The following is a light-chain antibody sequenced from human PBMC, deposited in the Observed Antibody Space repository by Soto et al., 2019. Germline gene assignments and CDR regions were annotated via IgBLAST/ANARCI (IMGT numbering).Light chain of an antibody. CDR3: QQCHRPPIT. V-gene: IGKV3-15*01. Sequence: EVVMTQSPVTLSVSPGESATLSCRASQRIGSSVAWYQQIPGQPPRLLIYGASTQAAGIPARFSGSGSGTEFTPTISSLQDEDFVVYYRQQCHRPPITFGQGTRLEI. CDR1: QRIGSS. CDR2: GAS. J-gene: IGKJ5*01.